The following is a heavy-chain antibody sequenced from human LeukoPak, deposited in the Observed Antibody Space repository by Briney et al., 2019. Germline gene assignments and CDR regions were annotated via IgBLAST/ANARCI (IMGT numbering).Heavy chain of an antibody. J-gene: IGHJ4*02. CDR3: VPRNLRGY. Sequence: PGGSLRLSCAASGFTFSSHEMNWVRQAPGKGLEWLSHIGSGGSPIYYADSVKGRFTISRDNSKNSLYLQMNSLRVEDTAVYYCVPRNLRGYWGQGTLVTVSS. D-gene: IGHD1-14*01. CDR2: IGSGGSPI. CDR1: GFTFSSHE. V-gene: IGHV3-48*03.